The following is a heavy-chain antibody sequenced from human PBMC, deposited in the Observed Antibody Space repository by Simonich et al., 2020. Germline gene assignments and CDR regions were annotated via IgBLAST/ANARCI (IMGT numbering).Heavy chain of an antibody. J-gene: IGHJ4*02. Sequence: QVQLVQSGAEVKKPGASVKVSCKASGYTFTSYGISWVRQAPGQGLEWMGWIRAYNGNTNYAQKLQGSVTMTTDTSTSTAYMELRSLRSDDTAVYYCARASRGTWWYYYFDYWGQGTLVTVSS. CDR1: GYTFTSYG. CDR3: ARASRGTWWYYYFDY. V-gene: IGHV1-18*01. D-gene: IGHD2-15*01. CDR2: IRAYNGNT.